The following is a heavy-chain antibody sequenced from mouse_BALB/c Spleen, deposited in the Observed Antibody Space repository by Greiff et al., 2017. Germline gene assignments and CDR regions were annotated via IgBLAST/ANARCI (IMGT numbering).Heavy chain of an antibody. Sequence: EVKLVESGGGLVKPGGSLKLSCAASGFTFSSYAMSWVRQTPEKRLEWVASISSGGSTYYPDSVKGRFTISRDNARNLLYLQMSSLRSEDTAMYYCARGGTMINYFDVRCAGTTVTVSS. CDR3: ARGGTMINYFDV. CDR2: ISSGGST. CDR1: GFTFSSYA. D-gene: IGHD2-4*01. J-gene: IGHJ1*01. V-gene: IGHV5-6-5*01.